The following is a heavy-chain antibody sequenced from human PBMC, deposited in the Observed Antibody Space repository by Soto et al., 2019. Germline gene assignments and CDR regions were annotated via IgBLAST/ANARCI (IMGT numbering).Heavy chain of an antibody. V-gene: IGHV1-18*04. D-gene: IGHD4-4*01. J-gene: IGHJ6*03. Sequence: QVQLVQSGAEVKRPGASVKVSCKASGDTLKTFDVSWVRQAPGQGPEWMAWITTHNGDTNSAQNFPARVGLTPDTSAATAVMELRTLGSDDTGVYFCVRFNSACAGNNYYYYMDVWGQGTTVTVS. CDR1: GDTLKTFD. CDR3: VRFNSACAGNNYYYYMDV. CDR2: ITTHNGDT.